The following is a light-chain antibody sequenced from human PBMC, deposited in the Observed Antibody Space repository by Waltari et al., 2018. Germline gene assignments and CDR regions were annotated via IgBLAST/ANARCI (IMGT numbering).Light chain of an antibody. CDR3: MQSLQTPLT. V-gene: IGKV2-28*01. CDR2: LTF. J-gene: IGKJ4*01. Sequence: IVMTQSRSSLSVTPGESASISCRSSQSLLDRSGYHYLDWYLQKPGQSPQLLIHLTFKRAFGVPDRISGSGSGTDFTLRISRVEAEDVGVYYCMQSLQTPLTFGGGT. CDR1: QSLLDRSGYHY.